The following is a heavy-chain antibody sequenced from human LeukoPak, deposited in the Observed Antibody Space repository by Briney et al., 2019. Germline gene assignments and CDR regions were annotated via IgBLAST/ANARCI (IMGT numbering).Heavy chain of an antibody. CDR2: INHSGST. CDR3: ARGRVYQDTAMVTVGGAGVRRFDY. D-gene: IGHD5-18*01. V-gene: IGHV4-34*01. CDR1: GGSFSGYY. Sequence: PSGTLSLTCAVYGGSFSGYYWSWIRQPPGKGLEWIGEINHSGSTNYNPSLKSRVTISVDTSKNQFSLKLSSVTAADTAVYYCARGRVYQDTAMVTVGGAGVRRFDYWGQGTLVTVSS. J-gene: IGHJ4*02.